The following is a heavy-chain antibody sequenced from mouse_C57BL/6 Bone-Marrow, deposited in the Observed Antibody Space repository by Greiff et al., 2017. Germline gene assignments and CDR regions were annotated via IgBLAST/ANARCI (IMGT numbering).Heavy chain of an antibody. D-gene: IGHD2-5*01. J-gene: IGHJ2*02. CDR1: GYAFSSSW. V-gene: IGHV1-82*01. Sequence: VQLQQSGPELVKPGVSVKISCKASGYAFSSSWMNWVKQRPGTGLEWIGRIFPGDGDTNYNGKFKGKATMTADKSSITAYMQHSSLTSEDSAVCFSAYSSNVVYFDDGCQGTSLTFSS. CDR3: AYSSNVVYFDD. CDR2: IFPGDGDT.